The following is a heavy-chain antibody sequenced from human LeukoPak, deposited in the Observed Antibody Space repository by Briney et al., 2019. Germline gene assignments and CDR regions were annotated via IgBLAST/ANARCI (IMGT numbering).Heavy chain of an antibody. V-gene: IGHV3-23*01. J-gene: IGHJ4*02. CDR1: GFTFNNYA. CDR2: ISGSGSST. CDR3: ASRTYYDTDPSKEY. Sequence: GGSLRLSCAASGFTFNNYAMSWVRQAPGKGLEWVSAISGSGSSTYYADSVKGRFTISRDNSKNTLYLQMNSLRAEDTAVYYCASRTYYDTDPSKEYWGQGTLVTVSS. D-gene: IGHD3-22*01.